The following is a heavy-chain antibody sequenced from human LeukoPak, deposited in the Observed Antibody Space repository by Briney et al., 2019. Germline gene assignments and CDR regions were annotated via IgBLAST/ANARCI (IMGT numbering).Heavy chain of an antibody. CDR3: ARGTMTDAFDI. CDR1: GGSISSGSYY. J-gene: IGHJ3*02. D-gene: IGHD3-22*01. Sequence: SATLSLTCTVSGGSISSGSYYWSWIRQPAGKGREWIGRIYTSGSTNYNPSLKSRVTISVDTSKNQFSLKLSSVTAADTAVYYCARGTMTDAFDIWGQGTMVTVSS. CDR2: IYTSGST. V-gene: IGHV4-61*02.